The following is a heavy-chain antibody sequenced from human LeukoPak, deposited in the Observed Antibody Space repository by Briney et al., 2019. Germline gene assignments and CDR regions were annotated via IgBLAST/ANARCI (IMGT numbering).Heavy chain of an antibody. Sequence: SQTLSLTCTVSGGSTSSGGYYWSWIRQHPGKGLEWIGYIYYSRSTYYNPSLKSRVTISVDTSKNQFSLKLSSVTAADTAVYYCARSPAFLVVPAAILWFDPWGQGTLVTVSS. CDR3: ARSPAFLVVPAAILWFDP. J-gene: IGHJ5*02. D-gene: IGHD2-2*02. CDR2: IYYSRST. CDR1: GGSTSSGGYY. V-gene: IGHV4-31*03.